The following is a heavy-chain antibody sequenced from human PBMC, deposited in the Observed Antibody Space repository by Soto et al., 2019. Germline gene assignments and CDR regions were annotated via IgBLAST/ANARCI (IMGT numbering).Heavy chain of an antibody. CDR1: GFTVSNDA. J-gene: IGHJ4*02. V-gene: IGHV3-30*03. Sequence: GGSLRLSCAASGFTVSNDAMHGVRQAPGKGLEWVAVITYDGFTQNYADSVRGRFTVSRDNSKSTLSLQMNSLRPDDTAVYYCGRGPFSSSYIDYWGQGTLVTVSS. CDR2: ITYDGFTQ. D-gene: IGHD6-6*01. CDR3: GRGPFSSSYIDY.